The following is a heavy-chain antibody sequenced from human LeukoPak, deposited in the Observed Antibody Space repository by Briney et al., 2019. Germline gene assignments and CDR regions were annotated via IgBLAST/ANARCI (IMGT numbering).Heavy chain of an antibody. D-gene: IGHD3-9*01. V-gene: IGHV4-31*03. J-gene: IGHJ2*01. CDR3: ARDKKDPVITISDL. Sequence: SETLSLTCTVSGGAISSGGFYWSWIRQHPGKGLEWIGYIYYSGSTYYNPSLKSRVTISVDTSKNQFSLKLSSVTAADTAVYYGARDKKDPVITISDLWGRGTLVTVSS. CDR2: IYYSGST. CDR1: GGAISSGGFY.